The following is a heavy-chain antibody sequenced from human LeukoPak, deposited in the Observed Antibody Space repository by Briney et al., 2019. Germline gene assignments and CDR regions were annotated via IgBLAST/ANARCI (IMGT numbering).Heavy chain of an antibody. J-gene: IGHJ3*02. Sequence: ASVKVSCKASGYTFTGYYMHWVRQAPGQGLEWMGWINPNSGGTSYAQKFQGRVTMTRDTSISTAYMELSRLRSDDTAVYYCAREAIYDILTGYSPGAFDIWGQGTMVTVSS. D-gene: IGHD3-9*01. CDR1: GYTFTGYY. V-gene: IGHV1-2*02. CDR3: AREAIYDILTGYSPGAFDI. CDR2: INPNSGGT.